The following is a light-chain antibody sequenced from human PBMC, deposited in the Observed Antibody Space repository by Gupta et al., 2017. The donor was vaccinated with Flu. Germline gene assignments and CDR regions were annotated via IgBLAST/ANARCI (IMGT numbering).Light chain of an antibody. CDR3: ATWDGSRSGWV. J-gene: IGLJ3*02. CDR2: GSN. CDR1: SSNVGSNY. Sequence: SVLTQPPSASVPPGQRVTISCSGSSSNVGSNYVYWYQQRPGTAPELLIYGSNRRPSGVPDRFSGSKSGASASVAISGLRAEDEADYYCATWDGSRSGWVFGGGTKVNVL. V-gene: IGLV1-47*01.